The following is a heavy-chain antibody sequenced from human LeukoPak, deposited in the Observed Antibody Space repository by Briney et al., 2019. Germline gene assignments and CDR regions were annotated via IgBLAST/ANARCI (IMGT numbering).Heavy chain of an antibody. D-gene: IGHD2-15*01. CDR2: INPSGGST. CDR1: GGTFSSYA. Sequence: ASVKVSCKASGGTFSSYAISWVRQAPGQGLEWMGIINPSGGSTSYAQKFQGRVTMTRDTSTSTVYMELSSLRSEDTAVYYCARESSSCSGGSCYSVVDYWGQGTLVTVSS. V-gene: IGHV1-46*01. CDR3: ARESSSCSGGSCYSVVDY. J-gene: IGHJ4*02.